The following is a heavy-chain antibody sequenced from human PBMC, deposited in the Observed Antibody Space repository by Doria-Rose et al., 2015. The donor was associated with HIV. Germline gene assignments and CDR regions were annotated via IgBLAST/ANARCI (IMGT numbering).Heavy chain of an antibody. D-gene: IGHD3-22*01. CDR3: ARGTFYDSSGYYPYFDY. Sequence: VQLLESGPGLVKPSETLSLTCSVSGDSISTYYWHWIRQPPGQGLAWIGDIYYSGSTNYNPSLKSRVTISVDTSKNQFSLKLSSVTAADTAVYYCARGTFYDSSGYYPYFDYWGQGTLVTVSS. CDR2: IYYSGST. CDR1: GDSISTYY. J-gene: IGHJ4*02. V-gene: IGHV4-59*01.